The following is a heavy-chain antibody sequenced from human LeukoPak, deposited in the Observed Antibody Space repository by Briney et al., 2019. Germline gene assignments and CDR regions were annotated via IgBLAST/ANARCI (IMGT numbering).Heavy chain of an antibody. D-gene: IGHD3-22*01. CDR3: ARLFSSYDSSGYYYY. CDR2: IYTSGST. CDR1: GGSISSYY. J-gene: IGHJ4*02. Sequence: PSETLSLTXTVSGGSISSYYWSWIRQPAGKGLEWIGRIYTSGSTNYNPSLKSRVTISVDTSKNQFSLKLSSVTAADTAVYYCARLFSSYDSSGYYYYWGQGTLVTVSS. V-gene: IGHV4-4*07.